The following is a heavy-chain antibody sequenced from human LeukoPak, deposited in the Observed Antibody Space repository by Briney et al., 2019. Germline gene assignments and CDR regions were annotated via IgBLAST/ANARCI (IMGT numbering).Heavy chain of an antibody. J-gene: IGHJ3*02. CDR3: ARDSPSGGATEHDAFDI. D-gene: IGHD1-26*01. CDR1: GYTFTSYG. Sequence: GASVKVSCKASGYTFTSYGISWVRQAPGQGLEWMGWISAYNGNTNYAQKLQGRVTMTTDTSTSTAYMELRSLRSDDTAVYYCARDSPSGGATEHDAFDIWGQGTMVTVSS. CDR2: ISAYNGNT. V-gene: IGHV1-18*01.